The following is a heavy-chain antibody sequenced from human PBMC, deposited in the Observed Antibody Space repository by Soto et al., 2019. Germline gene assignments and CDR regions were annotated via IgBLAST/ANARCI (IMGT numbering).Heavy chain of an antibody. V-gene: IGHV1-2*02. CDR1: GYTFTDHY. CDR2: INPDSGAT. D-gene: IGHD6-13*01. J-gene: IGHJ6*02. CDR3: ARVFYNSSPWQSMDV. Sequence: VASVKVSCKASGYTFTDHYMHWVRQAPGHGLEWMGWINPDSGATNYAQNFQGRVSVTRDTSISTAYMEPSRLSSDDTAVYYCARVFYNSSPWQSMDVWGQGTTVTVSS.